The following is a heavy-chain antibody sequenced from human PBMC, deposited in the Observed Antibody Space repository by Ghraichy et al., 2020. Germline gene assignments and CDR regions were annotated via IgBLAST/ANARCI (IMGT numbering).Heavy chain of an antibody. CDR2: TYYRSKWYN. V-gene: IGHV6-1*01. CDR3: VRDSGWANWFDP. CDR1: GDSVSTNSAA. J-gene: IGHJ5*02. Sequence: SQTLSLTCAISGDSVSTNSAAWNWIRQSPSRGLEWLGRTYYRSKWYNDYAVSVKSRITINPDTSKNQFSLHLNSVNPEDTAVYYCVRDSGWANWFDPWGQGTLVTVSS. D-gene: IGHD6-19*01.